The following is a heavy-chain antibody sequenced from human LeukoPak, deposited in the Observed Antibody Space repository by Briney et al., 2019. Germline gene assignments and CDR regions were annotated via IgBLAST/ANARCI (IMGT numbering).Heavy chain of an antibody. CDR2: ISGRGGST. D-gene: IGHD1-26*01. CDR3: SRDRSGSYY. J-gene: IGHJ4*02. V-gene: IGHV3-23*01. CDR1: GFTFSNYA. Sequence: GGSLRLSCAASGFTFSNYAMSWVRQAPGKGLEWVSTISGRGGSTYYAESVKGRFTISRDNSKNTLYLQMNSLRAEDTATYHCSRDRSGSYYWGQGILVAVSS.